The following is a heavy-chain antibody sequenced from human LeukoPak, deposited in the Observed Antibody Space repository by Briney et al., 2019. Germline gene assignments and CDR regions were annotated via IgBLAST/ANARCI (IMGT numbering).Heavy chain of an antibody. CDR2: ISSDSGAI. Sequence: GGSLRLSCAASGFTFSTYMMNWVREAPGKGLEWVSYISSDSGAIYYADSVQGRFTISRDNAQKSLYLQMNSLRVEDTGVYYCVRELAYWGQGALVTVSS. D-gene: IGHD1-1*01. V-gene: IGHV3-48*01. CDR1: GFTFSTYM. CDR3: VRELAY. J-gene: IGHJ4*02.